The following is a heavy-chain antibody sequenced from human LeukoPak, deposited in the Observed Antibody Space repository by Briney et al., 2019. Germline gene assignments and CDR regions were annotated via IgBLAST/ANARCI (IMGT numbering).Heavy chain of an antibody. V-gene: IGHV3-15*01. D-gene: IGHD4-23*01. Sequence: GGSLRLSCAASGFTFSNAWMSWVRQAPGKGLEWVGRIKSKTDGGTTDYAAPVKGRFTISRDDSKNTLYLQMNSLKTEDTAVYYCAKEASTVVILGSFDYWGQGTLVTVSS. J-gene: IGHJ4*02. CDR3: AKEASTVVILGSFDY. CDR2: IKSKTDGGTT. CDR1: GFTFSNAW.